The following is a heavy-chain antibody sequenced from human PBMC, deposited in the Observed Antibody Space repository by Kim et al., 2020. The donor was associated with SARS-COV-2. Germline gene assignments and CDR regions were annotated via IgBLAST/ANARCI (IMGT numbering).Heavy chain of an antibody. V-gene: IGHV3-23*01. Sequence: GGSLRLSCAASGFTFSSYAMSWVRQAPGKGLEWVSAISGSGGSTYYADSVKGRFTISRDNSKNTLYLQMNSLRAEDTAVYYCAKIRAEFRVTHYTLNWFDPWGQGTLVTVSS. CDR2: ISGSGGST. D-gene: IGHD3-3*01. CDR1: GFTFSSYA. CDR3: AKIRAEFRVTHYTLNWFDP. J-gene: IGHJ5*02.